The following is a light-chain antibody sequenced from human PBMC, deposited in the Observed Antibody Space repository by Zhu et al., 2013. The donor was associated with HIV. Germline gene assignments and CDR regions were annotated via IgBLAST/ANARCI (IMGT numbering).Light chain of an antibody. CDR3: QQRSNWPVYN. V-gene: IGKV3D-15*01. J-gene: IGKJ2*01. CDR2: AAS. CDR1: QNISST. Sequence: EIVMTQSPATLSVSPGERATLSCGTTQNISSTLAWYQHKPGQAPRLLIFAASIRATGIPARFSGSGSGTEFTLTISSLEPEDFAVYYCQQRSNWPVYNFGQGSKLEIK.